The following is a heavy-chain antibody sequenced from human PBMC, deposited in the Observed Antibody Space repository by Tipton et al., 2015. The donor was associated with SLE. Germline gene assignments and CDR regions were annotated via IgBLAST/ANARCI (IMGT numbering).Heavy chain of an antibody. CDR2: IYGGGGP. J-gene: IGHJ4*02. V-gene: IGHV3-23*03. Sequence: SLRLSCTASGFTFSSYAMSWVRQVPGKGLEWVSIIYGGGGPSYLDSVKGRFTISRDTSKNTLYLQMNSLRPEDTAVYYCAKDQWEAAAVFASWGQGTLVTVSS. CDR1: GFTFSSYA. D-gene: IGHD6-13*01. CDR3: AKDQWEAAAVFAS.